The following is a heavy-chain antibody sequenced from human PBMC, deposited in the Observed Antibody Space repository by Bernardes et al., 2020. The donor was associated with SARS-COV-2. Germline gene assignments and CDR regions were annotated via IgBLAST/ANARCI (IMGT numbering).Heavy chain of an antibody. V-gene: IGHV4-34*01. CDR3: ARASRPPATYYYYYYMDV. J-gene: IGHJ6*03. CDR1: GGSFSGYY. Sequence: SETLSLTCAVYGGSFSGYYWSWIRQPPGKGLEWIGEINHSGSTNYNPSLKSRVTISVDTSKNQFSLKLSSVTAADTAVYYCARASRPPATYYYYYYMDVWGKGTTVTVSS. CDR2: INHSGST.